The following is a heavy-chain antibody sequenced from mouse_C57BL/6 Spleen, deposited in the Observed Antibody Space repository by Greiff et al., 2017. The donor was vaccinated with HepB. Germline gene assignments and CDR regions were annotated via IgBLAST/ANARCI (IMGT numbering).Heavy chain of an antibody. CDR2: ISYDGSN. Sequence: ESGPGLVKPSQSLSLTCSVTGYSITSGYYWNWIRQFPGNKLEWMGYISYDGSNNYNPSLKNRISITRDTSKNQFFLKLNSVTTEDTATYYWARDEAPIYYYGGYFDVWGTGTTVTVSS. J-gene: IGHJ1*03. D-gene: IGHD1-1*01. V-gene: IGHV3-6*01. CDR1: GYSITSGYY. CDR3: ARDEAPIYYYGGYFDV.